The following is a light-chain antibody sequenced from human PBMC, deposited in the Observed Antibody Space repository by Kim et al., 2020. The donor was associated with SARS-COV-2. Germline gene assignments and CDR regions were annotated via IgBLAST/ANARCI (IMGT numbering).Light chain of an antibody. CDR1: QDVRVF. V-gene: IGKV1-39*01. CDR2: TAS. Sequence: SASVGDRVTISCRASQDVRVFLHWYQQRPGKAPRLLISTASTLQGGVPSRFSGSGSGTEFTLTINGLQPEDLATYYCQESSDFRFSFGQGTKLEIK. J-gene: IGKJ2*01. CDR3: QESSDFRFS.